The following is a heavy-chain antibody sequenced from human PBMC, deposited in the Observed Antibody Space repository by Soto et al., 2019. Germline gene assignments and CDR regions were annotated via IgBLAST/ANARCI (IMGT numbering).Heavy chain of an antibody. D-gene: IGHD3-10*01. CDR3: ARGLWFGELSLGY. Sequence: SETLSLTCTVSGGSISSYYWSWIRQPPGKGLEWIGYIYYSGSTNYNPSLKSRVTISVDTSKNQFSLKLSSVTAADTAVYYCARGLWFGELSLGYWGQGTLVTVSS. J-gene: IGHJ4*02. CDR1: GGSISSYY. CDR2: IYYSGST. V-gene: IGHV4-59*01.